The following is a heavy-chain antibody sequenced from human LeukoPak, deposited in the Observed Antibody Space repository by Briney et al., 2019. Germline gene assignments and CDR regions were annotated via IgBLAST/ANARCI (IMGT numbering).Heavy chain of an antibody. V-gene: IGHV3-23*01. D-gene: IGHD3-9*01. J-gene: IGHJ4*02. Sequence: GGSLRLSCAASGFTFAGYAMSWVRQGPGKGLEWISGISGYGGSTDYADSVKGRFTISRDNSKNTLFLQMNSLRAEDTAVYYCARVDRGDVLTGYCIDYWGQGTLVTVSS. CDR2: ISGYGGST. CDR1: GFTFAGYA. CDR3: ARVDRGDVLTGYCIDY.